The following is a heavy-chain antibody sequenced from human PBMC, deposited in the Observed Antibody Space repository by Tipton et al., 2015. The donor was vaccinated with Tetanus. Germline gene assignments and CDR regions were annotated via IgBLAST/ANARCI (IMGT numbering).Heavy chain of an antibody. D-gene: IGHD2-8*01. Sequence: QLVQSGGEVKKPGESLKISCKGSGYIFTNYWIGWVRQKPGKGLEWMGIIYPGDSDTRYRPSFQGQVTISVDKSINTAYLQWSSLKASDTSVFYCARAHCTDGVCNFDFWGQGALVTVAS. CDR2: IYPGDSDT. CDR3: ARAHCTDGVCNFDF. J-gene: IGHJ4*02. V-gene: IGHV5-51*01. CDR1: GYIFTNYW.